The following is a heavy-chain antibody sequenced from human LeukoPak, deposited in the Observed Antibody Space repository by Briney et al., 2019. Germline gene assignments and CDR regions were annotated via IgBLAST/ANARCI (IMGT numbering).Heavy chain of an antibody. CDR3: ARGDYDFWSGYKIYYYYYYMDV. CDR2: IKQDGSEK. V-gene: IGHV3-7*01. D-gene: IGHD3-3*01. J-gene: IGHJ6*03. CDR1: GFTFSSYW. Sequence: GGSLRLSCAASGFTFSSYWMSWLRQAPGKGLEWVANIKQDGSEKYYVDSVKGRFTISRDNAKNSLYLQMNSLRAEDTAVYYRARGDYDFWSGYKIYYYYYYMDVWGKGTTVTVSS.